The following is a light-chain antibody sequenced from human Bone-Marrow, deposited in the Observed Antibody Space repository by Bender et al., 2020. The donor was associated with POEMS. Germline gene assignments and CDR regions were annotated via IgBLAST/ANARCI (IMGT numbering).Light chain of an antibody. CDR2: GVT. CDR1: SNDVGAYDY. Sequence: QSALTQPPSASGSPGQSVAISCTGTSNDVGAYDYVSWYQQYPGQVPRLLIFGVTQRPSGVPDRFSGSKSGNTASLTISGLQAGDEADYYCSSYTTGSTLFVFGTGTKVTV. J-gene: IGLJ1*01. CDR3: SSYTTGSTLFV. V-gene: IGLV2-14*03.